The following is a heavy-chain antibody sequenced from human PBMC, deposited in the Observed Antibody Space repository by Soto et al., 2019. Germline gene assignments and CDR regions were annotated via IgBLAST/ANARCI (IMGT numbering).Heavy chain of an antibody. CDR1: GFTFTGYY. D-gene: IGHD6-6*01. CDR3: AKDLMLQLAYGLDP. J-gene: IGHJ5*02. Sequence: GXAVKVAIKASGFTFTGYYIHWLRQAPGQGLEWMGWINAHSGGTEYAQKFQGRVTLTRDTSISTAYMTLSSLRSDDTAIYYCAKDLMLQLAYGLDPWGQGTQVTVSS. CDR2: INAHSGGT. V-gene: IGHV1-2*02.